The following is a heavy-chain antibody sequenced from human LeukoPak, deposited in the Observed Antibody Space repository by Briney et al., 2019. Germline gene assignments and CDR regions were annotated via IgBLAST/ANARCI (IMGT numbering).Heavy chain of an antibody. CDR3: AREGTQFDWLFSLDY. J-gene: IGHJ4*02. D-gene: IGHD3-9*01. Sequence: GGSLRLSCAASGFTFSSYAMHWVRQAPGKGLEWVAVISYDGSNKYYADSVKGRFTISRDNSKNTLYLQMNSLRAEDTAVYYCAREGTQFDWLFSLDYWGQGTLVTVSS. CDR2: ISYDGSNK. V-gene: IGHV3-30-3*01. CDR1: GFTFSSYA.